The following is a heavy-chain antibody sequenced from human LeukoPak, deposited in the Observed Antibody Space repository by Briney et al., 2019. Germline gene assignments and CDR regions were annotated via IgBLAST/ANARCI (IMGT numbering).Heavy chain of an antibody. D-gene: IGHD2-2*01. V-gene: IGHV5-51*01. CDR1: GYSFTSYW. J-gene: IGHJ5*02. CDR3: ACRDLTSTWSYP. Sequence: GESLKISCQGIGYSFTSYWIGWVRPMPGKGLEWMGVIFPGDSRTRYNPSFQGQVTISVDKSISTAYLQWVSLKASDTAMYYCACRDLTSTWSYPWGQGTLVTVSS. CDR2: IFPGDSRT.